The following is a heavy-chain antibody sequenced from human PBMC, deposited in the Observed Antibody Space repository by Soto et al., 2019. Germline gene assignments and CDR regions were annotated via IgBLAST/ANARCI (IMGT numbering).Heavy chain of an antibody. D-gene: IGHD3-3*01. Sequence: EVQLLESGGGLLQPGGSLRLSCAASGFTFSSYAMSWVRQAPGKGLEWVSGMSGNGGSAYYADSGKGRFTISRDNSKKTLYLQMNSLRAEDTAVYSCAKGPIFGVENIYDYWGQGTLVTVSS. CDR2: MSGNGGSA. V-gene: IGHV3-23*01. CDR3: AKGPIFGVENIYDY. CDR1: GFTFSSYA. J-gene: IGHJ4*02.